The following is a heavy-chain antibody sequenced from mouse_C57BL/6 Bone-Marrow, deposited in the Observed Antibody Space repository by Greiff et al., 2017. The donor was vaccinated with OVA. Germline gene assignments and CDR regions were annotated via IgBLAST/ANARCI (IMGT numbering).Heavy chain of an antibody. CDR3: ASDDGYFFEY. CDR1: GYTFTDHY. V-gene: IGHV1-76*01. J-gene: IGHJ2*01. Sequence: VQLQQSGAEVVRPGASVKLSCKASGYTFTDHYINWVQQRPGQGLEWIARIYPGSGNTYYNEKFKGKATLTAEKSSNTAYMQLSSLTSEDSAVYFCASDDGYFFEYWGQGTTLTVSS. CDR2: IYPGSGNT. D-gene: IGHD2-3*01.